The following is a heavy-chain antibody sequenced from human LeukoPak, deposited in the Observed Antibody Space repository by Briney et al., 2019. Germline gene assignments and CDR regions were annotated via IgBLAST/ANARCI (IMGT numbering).Heavy chain of an antibody. D-gene: IGHD3-22*01. V-gene: IGHV4-39*01. CDR2: IYYSGST. J-gene: IGHJ4*02. CDR3: ARQIDDYYDTSGYWK. Sequence: SETLSLTCTVSGGSISSSSYYWGWIRQPPGKGLEWIGGIYYSGSTNYNPSLKSRVTISIDTSKNQFSLKLSSVTAADTAVYYCARQIDDYYDTSGYWKWGQGTLVTVSS. CDR1: GGSISSSSYY.